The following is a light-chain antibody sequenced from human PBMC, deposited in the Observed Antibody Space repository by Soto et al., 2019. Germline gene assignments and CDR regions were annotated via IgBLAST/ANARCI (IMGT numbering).Light chain of an antibody. CDR1: QSVDSN. J-gene: IGKJ1*01. Sequence: EVVMTQSPAILSVSPGDTATLSCRATQSVDSNLAWYQQKPGQAPRLLISGASTRASAIPARFSVSGSGTEYALTISSLQSEDFAVYYCQQYNNWPRTFGQGTTVEFK. CDR2: GAS. CDR3: QQYNNWPRT. V-gene: IGKV3-15*01.